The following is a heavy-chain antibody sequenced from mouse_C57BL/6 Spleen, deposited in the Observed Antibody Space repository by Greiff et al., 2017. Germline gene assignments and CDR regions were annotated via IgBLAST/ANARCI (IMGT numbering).Heavy chain of an antibody. CDR2: IDPSDSYT. CDR3: ARWGDYDPYYAMDY. CDR1: GYTFTSYW. J-gene: IGHJ4*01. V-gene: IGHV1-69*01. D-gene: IGHD2-4*01. Sequence: QVQLQQSGAELVMPGASVKLSCKASGYTFTSYWMHWVKQRPGQGLEWIGEIDPSDSYTNYNQKFKGKSTLTVDKSSSTAYMQLSSLTSEDSAVYYCARWGDYDPYYAMDYWGQGTSVTVSS.